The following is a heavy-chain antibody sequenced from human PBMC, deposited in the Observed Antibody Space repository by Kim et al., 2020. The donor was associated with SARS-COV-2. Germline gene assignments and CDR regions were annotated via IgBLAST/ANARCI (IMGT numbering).Heavy chain of an antibody. CDR3: ANYGRMGRYFDY. J-gene: IGHJ4*02. D-gene: IGHD1-26*01. V-gene: IGHV3-23*01. CDR2: ISGSGGST. Sequence: GGSLRLSCAASGFTFSSYAMSWVRQAPGKGLEWVSAISGSGGSTYYADSVKGRVTISRDNSKNTLYLQMNSLRAEDTAVYYCANYGRMGRYFDYWGQGTLVTVSS. CDR1: GFTFSSYA.